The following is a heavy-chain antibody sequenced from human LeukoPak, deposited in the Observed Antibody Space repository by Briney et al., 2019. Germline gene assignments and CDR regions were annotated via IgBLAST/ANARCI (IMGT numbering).Heavy chain of an antibody. J-gene: IGHJ4*02. CDR3: AKDLGRYRNNFFDY. CDR2: ISGSGGGT. CDR1: GFTFSSIA. D-gene: IGHD1-26*01. V-gene: IGHV3-23*01. Sequence: TGGSLRLSCAASGFTFSSIAMSWVRQARGNGLEWVSTISGSGGGTYYADSVKGRFTISRDDSKNTLYLQMNSLRADDTAVYYCAKDLGRYRNNFFDYWGQGNLVTVSS.